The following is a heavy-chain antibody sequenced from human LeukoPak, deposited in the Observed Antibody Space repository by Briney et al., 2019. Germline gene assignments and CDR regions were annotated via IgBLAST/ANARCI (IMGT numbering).Heavy chain of an antibody. V-gene: IGHV5-10-1*01. J-gene: IGHJ3*02. CDR3: ARHYYETLRGFHI. Sequence: GESLKISSKGSAYSFTKDWISWLRQMPAKGLEWMGRIDPSDSYTKYNPSFQGHATISVDKSISNAYLQLSSLHAADTAVYYCARHYYETLRGFHIWGQGK. D-gene: IGHD3-22*01. CDR2: IDPSDSYT. CDR1: AYSFTKDW.